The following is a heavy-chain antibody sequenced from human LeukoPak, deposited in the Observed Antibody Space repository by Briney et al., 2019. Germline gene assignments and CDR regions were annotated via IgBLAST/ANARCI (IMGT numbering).Heavy chain of an antibody. Sequence: ASVKVSCKASGYTFTSYGISWVRQAPGQGLEWMGWISAYNGNTNYAQKLQGRVTMTTDTSTSTAYMELRSLRSDDTAVYYCARDTGLRYSDWLLRDWYFDLWGRGTLVTVSS. D-gene: IGHD3-9*01. CDR2: ISAYNGNT. CDR1: GYTFTSYG. J-gene: IGHJ2*01. V-gene: IGHV1-18*04. CDR3: ARDTGLRYSDWLLRDWYFDL.